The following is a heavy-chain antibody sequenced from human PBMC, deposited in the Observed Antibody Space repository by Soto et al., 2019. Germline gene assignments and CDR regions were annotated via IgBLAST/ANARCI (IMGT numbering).Heavy chain of an antibody. CDR2: INASNGNT. CDR3: ARVSTNAFDY. Sequence: ASVKVSCKASGYTFTSYYMHWVRQAPGQGLEWMGMINASNGNTNYAQKLQGRVTMTTDTSTSTAYMELRSLRSDDTAVYYCARVSTNAFDYWGQGTLVTVSS. CDR1: GYTFTSYY. J-gene: IGHJ4*02. D-gene: IGHD1-1*01. V-gene: IGHV1-18*04.